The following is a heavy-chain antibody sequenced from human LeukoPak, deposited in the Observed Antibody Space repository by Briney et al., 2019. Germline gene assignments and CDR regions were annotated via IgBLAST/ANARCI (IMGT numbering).Heavy chain of an antibody. CDR2: ISGSGGST. CDR3: ARAGDGNSVGYFDY. Sequence: GGSLRLSCAASGFTFSSYAMSWVRQAPGKGLEWVSAISGSGGSTYYADSVKGRFTISRDNSKNTLYLQMNNLRAEDTAVYYCARAGDGNSVGYFDYWGQGTLVTVSS. V-gene: IGHV3-23*01. D-gene: IGHD5-24*01. CDR1: GFTFSSYA. J-gene: IGHJ4*02.